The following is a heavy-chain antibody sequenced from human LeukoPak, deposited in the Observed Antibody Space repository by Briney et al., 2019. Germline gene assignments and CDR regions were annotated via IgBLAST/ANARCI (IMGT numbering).Heavy chain of an antibody. CDR2: IYHSGST. CDR3: ARDGDSGDYAY. Sequence: SQTLSLTCAVSGGSISSGGYSWSWIRQPPGKGLEWIGYIYHSGSTYYNPSLKSRVTISADTSKNQFSLKLTSVTAADTAVYYCARDGDSGDYAYWGQGTLVTVSS. D-gene: IGHD4-17*01. J-gene: IGHJ4*02. CDR1: GGSISSGGYS. V-gene: IGHV4-30-2*01.